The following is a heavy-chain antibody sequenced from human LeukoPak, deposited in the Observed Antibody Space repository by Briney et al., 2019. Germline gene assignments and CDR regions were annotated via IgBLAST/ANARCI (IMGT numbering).Heavy chain of an antibody. V-gene: IGHV4-61*02. CDR1: GGSISSGSYY. D-gene: IGHD3-10*01. J-gene: IGHJ5*02. CDR3: ARGEYYYGSGTLNWFDP. CDR2: IYTSGSA. Sequence: SQTLSLTCTVSGGSISSGSYYWSWIRQPAGKGLEWIGRIYTSGSANYNPSLKGRVTISVDTSKNQFSLKLKSVTAADTAVYYCARGEYYYGSGTLNWFDPWGQGTLVTVSS.